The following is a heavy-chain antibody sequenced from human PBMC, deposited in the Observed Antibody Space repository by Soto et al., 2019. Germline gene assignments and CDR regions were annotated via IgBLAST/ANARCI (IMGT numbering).Heavy chain of an antibody. V-gene: IGHV4-30-4*01. Sequence: SETLSLTCTVSGGSISSGDYYWSWIHQPPGKGLEWIGYIYYSGSTYYNPSLKSRVTISVDTSKNQFSLKLSSVTAADTAVYYCARGVAGKPNWFDPWGQGTLVTSPQ. CDR3: ARGVAGKPNWFDP. CDR2: IYYSGST. CDR1: GGSISSGDYY. D-gene: IGHD6-19*01. J-gene: IGHJ5*02.